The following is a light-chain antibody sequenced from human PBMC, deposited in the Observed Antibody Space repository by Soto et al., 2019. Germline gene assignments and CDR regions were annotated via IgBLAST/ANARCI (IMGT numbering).Light chain of an antibody. J-gene: IGKJ2*01. CDR3: QQRSIWYT. V-gene: IGKV3-11*01. CDR1: QSVSSY. CDR2: DAS. Sequence: EIVLTQSPATLSLSPGERATLSCRASQSVSSYLAWYQHKPGQPPRLLIYDASNRATGIPTRFSGSGSGTDFTLTISSQEPDDFAVYYCQQRSIWYTFGQGTKLEIK.